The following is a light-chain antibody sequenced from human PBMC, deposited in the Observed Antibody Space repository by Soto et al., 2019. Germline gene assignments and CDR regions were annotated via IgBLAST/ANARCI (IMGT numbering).Light chain of an antibody. CDR1: QSIRTS. CDR3: QQYDDYSRT. J-gene: IGKJ1*01. V-gene: IGKV1-5*03. CDR2: LAS. Sequence: DIQMTQSPSTLSALVGDRVTITCRASQSIRTSLAWYQQKPGKAPKLLIYLASRLQTGVPARFSGSGSATEFTLYISSLHPDDFATYYCQQYDDYSRTFGQGTKVEIK.